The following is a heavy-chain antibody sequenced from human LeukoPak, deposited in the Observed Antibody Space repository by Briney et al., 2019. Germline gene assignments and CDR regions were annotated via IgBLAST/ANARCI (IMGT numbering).Heavy chain of an antibody. D-gene: IGHD6-19*01. J-gene: IGHJ5*02. Sequence: PSETLSLTCTVSGGSISSGDYYWSWIRQPPGKGLEWIGYIYYSGSTYYNPSLKSRVTISVDTSKNQFSLRLSSVTAADTAVYYCARDYPIAVADWFDPWGQGTLVTVSS. CDR1: GGSISSGDYY. CDR3: ARDYPIAVADWFDP. V-gene: IGHV4-30-4*08. CDR2: IYYSGST.